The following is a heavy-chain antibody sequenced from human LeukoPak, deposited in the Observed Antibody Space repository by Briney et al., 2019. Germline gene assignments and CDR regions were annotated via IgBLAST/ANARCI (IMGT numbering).Heavy chain of an antibody. J-gene: IGHJ4*02. CDR2: INPNSGGT. D-gene: IGHD3-10*01. CDR3: ARVTDYYGSGSPDY. V-gene: IGHV1-2*02. CDR1: GYTFTGYY. Sequence: ASVKVSCKASGYTFTGYYMHWVRHAPGQGLEWMGWINPNSGGTNYAQKFQGRVTMTRDTSISTAYMELSRLRSDDTAVYYCARVTDYYGSGSPDYWGQGTLVTVSS.